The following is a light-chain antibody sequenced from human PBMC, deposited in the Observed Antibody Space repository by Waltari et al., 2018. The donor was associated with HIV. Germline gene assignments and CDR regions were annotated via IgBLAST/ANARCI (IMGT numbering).Light chain of an antibody. V-gene: IGLV2-14*01. CDR1: QSDFGSYAF. CDR2: DVR. J-gene: IGLJ1*01. CDR3: SSWTSSTTLV. Sequence: QSALTQPASVSGSPGQSITIPCTGTQSDFGSYAFVPWYLQYPGKAPRLIISDVRNRPSGISSRFSGSKYGYTASLTISGLRAEDEADYFCSSWTSSTTLVFGTGTKVTVL.